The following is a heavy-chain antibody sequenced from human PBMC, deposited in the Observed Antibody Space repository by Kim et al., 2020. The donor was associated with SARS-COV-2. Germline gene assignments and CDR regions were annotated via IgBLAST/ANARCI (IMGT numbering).Heavy chain of an antibody. D-gene: IGHD3-16*02. CDR1: GGSFSGYY. J-gene: IGHJ4*02. Sequence: SETLSLTCAVYGGSFSGYYWSWIRQPPGKGLEWIGEINHSGSTNYNPSLKSRVTISVDTSKNQFSLKLSSVTAADTAVYYCSRGPCYPMLSWVQGTLVTV. CDR3: SRGPCYPMLS. CDR2: INHSGST. V-gene: IGHV4-34*01.